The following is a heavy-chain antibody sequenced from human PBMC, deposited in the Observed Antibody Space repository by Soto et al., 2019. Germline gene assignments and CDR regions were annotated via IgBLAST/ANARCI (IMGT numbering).Heavy chain of an antibody. J-gene: IGHJ4*02. V-gene: IGHV3-23*01. Sequence: EVQLLESGGGLVQPGGSLRLSCAASGFTFSSYAMSWVRQAPGKGLEWVSAISGSGGSTYYADSVKGRFTISRDNSKNTLYLQMNSLRAEDTAVYYCAKDVNRHYYGSGSLPFWGQGTLVTVSS. D-gene: IGHD3-10*01. CDR1: GFTFSSYA. CDR2: ISGSGGST. CDR3: AKDVNRHYYGSGSLPF.